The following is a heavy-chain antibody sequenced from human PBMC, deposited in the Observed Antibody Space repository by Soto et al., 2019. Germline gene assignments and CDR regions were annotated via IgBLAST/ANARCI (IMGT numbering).Heavy chain of an antibody. Sequence: QLQLVESGGGVAQPGRSLRVSCAASGFTFSDYGMHWVRQAPGKGLEWVAAISYAGSNQYYADSVKGRFTISRDNSKNPLYLQMNSLRAEDTAVYYCAKDYGSSCYGIAYWGQGTLVIVSS. CDR1: GFTFSDYG. D-gene: IGHD6-13*01. CDR2: ISYAGSNQ. V-gene: IGHV3-30*18. J-gene: IGHJ4*02. CDR3: AKDYGSSCYGIAY.